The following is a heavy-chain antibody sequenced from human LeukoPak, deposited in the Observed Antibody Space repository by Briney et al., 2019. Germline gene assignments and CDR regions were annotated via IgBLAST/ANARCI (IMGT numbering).Heavy chain of an antibody. J-gene: IGHJ4*02. CDR2: IKPDGSEK. D-gene: IGHD3-10*01. CDR1: GFTFSTYW. Sequence: PGGSLRLSCAASGFTFSTYWMTWVRQGPGKGLDWVANIKPDGSEKYYADSVKGRFTISRDNSKNTVYLQMNSLRADDTAVYYCAKDTNLYYGSGTYSDYWGQGTLVTVSS. CDR3: AKDTNLYYGSGTYSDY. V-gene: IGHV3-7*01.